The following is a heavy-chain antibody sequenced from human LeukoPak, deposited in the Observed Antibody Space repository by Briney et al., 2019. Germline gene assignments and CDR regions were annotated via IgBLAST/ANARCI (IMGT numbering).Heavy chain of an antibody. D-gene: IGHD6-6*01. CDR2: INPSGGST. CDR1: GYTFTSYY. J-gene: IGHJ4*02. CDR3: ASSIAAPSAFDY. Sequence: ASVKASCKASGYTFTSYYMHWVRQAPGQGLEWMGIINPSGGSTSYAQKFQGRVTMTRDTSTSTVYMELSSLRSEDTAVYYCASSIAAPSAFDYWGQGTLVTVSS. V-gene: IGHV1-46*01.